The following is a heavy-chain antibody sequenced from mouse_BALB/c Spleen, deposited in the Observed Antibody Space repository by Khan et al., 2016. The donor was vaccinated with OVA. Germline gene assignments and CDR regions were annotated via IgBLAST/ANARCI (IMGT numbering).Heavy chain of an antibody. D-gene: IGHD2-1*01. CDR3: ARSGYGNPFAY. Sequence: QVQLQQPGAELVKPGTSVNISCKASGYTFTSYYMYWVKQRPGQGLEWIGGINPNNGDSNFNEKFKSKATLTVDKSSSTAYMQLGILTSEDSAVYYCARSGYGNPFAYWGQGTLVTVSA. J-gene: IGHJ3*01. V-gene: IGHV1S81*02. CDR1: GYTFTSYY. CDR2: INPNNGDS.